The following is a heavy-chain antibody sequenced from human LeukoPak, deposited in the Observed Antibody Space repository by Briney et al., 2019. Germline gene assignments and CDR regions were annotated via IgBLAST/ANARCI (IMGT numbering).Heavy chain of an antibody. CDR2: IWYDGSNT. Sequence: GGSLRLSCAASGFTFSSYAMHWVRQGPGKGLEWVATIWYDGSNTDYADSVMGRFIISRDTSKNTLYLQMNSLRAEDTAVYYCAKDLHSGYDNYYFDYWGQGTLVTVSS. CDR3: AKDLHSGYDNYYFDY. D-gene: IGHD5-12*01. J-gene: IGHJ4*02. V-gene: IGHV3-33*06. CDR1: GFTFSSYA.